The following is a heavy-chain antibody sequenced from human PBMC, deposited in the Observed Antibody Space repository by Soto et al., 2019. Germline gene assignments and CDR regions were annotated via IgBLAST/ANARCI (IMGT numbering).Heavy chain of an antibody. CDR3: ASDTLVGAPDYFDY. V-gene: IGHV3-30-3*01. Sequence: QVQLVESGGGVVQPGRSLRLSCAASGFTFSNYPLHWVRQAPGKGLEWVAVISYDATTKYYADSVKGRFTISRDNXMNTLYLQMNRLRAEDTAVYYCASDTLVGAPDYFDYWGQGTLVTVSS. D-gene: IGHD1-26*01. J-gene: IGHJ4*02. CDR2: ISYDATTK. CDR1: GFTFSNYP.